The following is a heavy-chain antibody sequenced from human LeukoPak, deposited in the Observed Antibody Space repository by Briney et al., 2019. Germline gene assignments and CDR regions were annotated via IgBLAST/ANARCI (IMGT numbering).Heavy chain of an antibody. Sequence: SETLSLTCTVSGGSISSSSYYWGWIRQPPGKGLEWIGSIYYSGSTYYNPSLKSRVTISVDTSKNQFSLKLSSVTAADTAVYYCASPPGIAAAGMGFDYWGQGTLVTVSS. CDR2: IYYSGST. D-gene: IGHD6-13*01. J-gene: IGHJ4*02. V-gene: IGHV4-39*07. CDR1: GGSISSSSYY. CDR3: ASPPGIAAAGMGFDY.